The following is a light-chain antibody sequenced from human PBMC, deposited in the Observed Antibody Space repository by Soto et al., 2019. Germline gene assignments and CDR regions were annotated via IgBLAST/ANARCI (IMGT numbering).Light chain of an antibody. CDR3: MQALQTPWT. CDR1: QSLLHSNGYNY. CDR2: LGS. Sequence: ESVMTQPPLSLPVTPGEPASISCGSSQSLLHSNGYNYLDWYLQKPGQSPQLLIYLGSNRASGVPDRFSGSGSGTDFTLKIIRVEAEDVGVYYCMQALQTPWTFGQGTKVDIK. V-gene: IGKV2-28*01. J-gene: IGKJ1*01.